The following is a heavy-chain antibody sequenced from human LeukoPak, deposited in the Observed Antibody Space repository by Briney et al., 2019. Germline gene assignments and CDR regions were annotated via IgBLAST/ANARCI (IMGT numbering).Heavy chain of an antibody. D-gene: IGHD2-15*01. CDR3: ARDRCSGGSCYSEWSWDYYYYYMDV. V-gene: IGHV1-8*03. CDR1: GYTFTSYD. Sequence: ASVKVSCKASGYTFTSYDINWVRQATGQGLEWMGWMNPNSGNTGYAQKFQGRVTITRNTSISTAYMELSSLRSEDTAVYYCARDRCSGGSCYSEWSWDYYYYYMDVWGKGTTVTISS. CDR2: MNPNSGNT. J-gene: IGHJ6*03.